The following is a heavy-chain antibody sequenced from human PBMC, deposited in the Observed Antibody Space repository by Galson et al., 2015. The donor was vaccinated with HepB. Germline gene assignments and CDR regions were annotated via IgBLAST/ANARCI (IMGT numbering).Heavy chain of an antibody. Sequence: SLRLSCAASGFTFRDWFMSWIRQAPGKGLEWVSYISGNSVYTKYADSVKGRFTISRDNVGNSLYLQMNSLRAEDTAIYYCVTRLRVSSWFSFDTWGQGTLVTVSA. CDR1: GFTFRDWF. CDR2: ISGNSVYT. D-gene: IGHD2-2*01. CDR3: VTRLRVSSWFSFDT. V-gene: IGHV3-11*06. J-gene: IGHJ4*02.